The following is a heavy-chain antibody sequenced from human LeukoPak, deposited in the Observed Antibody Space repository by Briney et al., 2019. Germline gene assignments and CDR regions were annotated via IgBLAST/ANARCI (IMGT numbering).Heavy chain of an antibody. J-gene: IGHJ6*02. CDR3: ARERLVVVGDAYYYYGMDV. D-gene: IGHD2-2*01. CDR1: GFTFSDYY. V-gene: IGHV3-11*04. CDR2: ISSSGSTI. Sequence: PGGSLRLSCAASGFTFSDYYMSWIRQAPGKGLEWVSYISSSGSTIYYADSVKGRFTISRDNAKNSLYLQMNSLRAEDTAVYYCARERLVVVGDAYYYYGMDVWGQGTTVTVSS.